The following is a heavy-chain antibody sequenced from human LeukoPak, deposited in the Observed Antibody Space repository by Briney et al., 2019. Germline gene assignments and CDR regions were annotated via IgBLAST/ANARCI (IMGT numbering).Heavy chain of an antibody. V-gene: IGHV3-20*04. J-gene: IGHJ4*02. CDR2: INWNGGST. CDR1: GFTFDDYG. CDR3: ARGSGSGFYSDFDY. D-gene: IGHD3-22*01. Sequence: PGGSLKLSCAASGFTFDDYGMSWVRQAPGKGLEWVSGINWNGGSTGYADSVKGRFTISRDNAENSLYLQMNSLRAEDTALYYCARGSGSGFYSDFDYWGQGTLATV.